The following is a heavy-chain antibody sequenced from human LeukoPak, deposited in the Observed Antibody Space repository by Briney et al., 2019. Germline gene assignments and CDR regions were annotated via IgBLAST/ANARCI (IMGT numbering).Heavy chain of an antibody. CDR2: ISGSGGST. CDR3: AKDRADYYDSSGSVDY. V-gene: IGHV3-23*01. Sequence: GGSLRLSCAASGFTFSSYAMSWVRQAPGKGLEWVSAISGSGGSTYYADSVKGRFTISRDNSKNTLCLQMNSLRAEDTAVYYCAKDRADYYDSSGSVDYWGQGTLVTVSS. J-gene: IGHJ4*02. CDR1: GFTFSSYA. D-gene: IGHD3-22*01.